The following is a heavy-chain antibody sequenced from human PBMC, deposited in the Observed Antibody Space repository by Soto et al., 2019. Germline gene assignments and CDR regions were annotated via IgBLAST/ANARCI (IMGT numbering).Heavy chain of an antibody. Sequence: GGSLRLSCEASGFTFRDYGMHWVRQAPGKGLEWLALISYEGSDRFYGDSVKGRFVISRDDSKNTLYLYLKDLRIEDTAVYYCAKAVYDYWNGYQRTYYYGMDVWGQGTTVTV. J-gene: IGHJ6*02. CDR2: ISYEGSDR. D-gene: IGHD3-3*01. CDR3: AKAVYDYWNGYQRTYYYGMDV. CDR1: GFTFRDYG. V-gene: IGHV3-30*18.